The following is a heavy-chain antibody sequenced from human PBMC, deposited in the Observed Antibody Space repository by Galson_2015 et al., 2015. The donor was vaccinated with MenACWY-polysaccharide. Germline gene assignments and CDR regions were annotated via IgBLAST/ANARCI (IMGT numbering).Heavy chain of an antibody. D-gene: IGHD2-8*02. Sequence: SLRLSCAASGFTFNTYSMIWVRQAPGQGLQWVSAISGSSACIFYAASVKGRFTISRDNAKNSLYLQMNSLRAEDTAIYYCASRRRFKTGSGPEDYWGQGTLVTVSS. CDR1: GFTFNTYS. V-gene: IGHV3-21*01. J-gene: IGHJ4*02. CDR3: ASRRRFKTGSGPEDY. CDR2: ISGSSACI.